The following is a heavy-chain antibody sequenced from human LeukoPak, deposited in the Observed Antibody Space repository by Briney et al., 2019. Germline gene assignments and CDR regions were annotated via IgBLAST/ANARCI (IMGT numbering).Heavy chain of an antibody. CDR3: ARAGWIITSGIDY. D-gene: IGHD3-10*01. Sequence: SETLSLTCGVSGYSISRGYYWAWIRQPPGRGLEWIGTIYHIGSTYYTPSLGSRVTISVDTSKNEFSLNLKSVTAADTAVYYCARAGWIITSGIDYWGQGALVTVSS. CDR2: IYHIGST. CDR1: GYSISRGYY. J-gene: IGHJ4*02. V-gene: IGHV4-38-2*01.